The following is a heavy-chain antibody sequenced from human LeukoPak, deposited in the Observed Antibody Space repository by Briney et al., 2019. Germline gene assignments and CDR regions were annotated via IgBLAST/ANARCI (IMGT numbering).Heavy chain of an antibody. V-gene: IGHV4-39*01. Sequence: SETLSLTCTVSGGSISSNNYYWGWIRQPPGKGLEWIGSIYYSGSTYYNPSLKSRVTISVDTSKNQFSLKLSSVTAADTAVYYCARRGCCGSTSCYPFDPWGQGTLVTVSS. D-gene: IGHD2-2*03. CDR1: GGSISSNNYY. CDR2: IYYSGST. J-gene: IGHJ5*02. CDR3: ARRGCCGSTSCYPFDP.